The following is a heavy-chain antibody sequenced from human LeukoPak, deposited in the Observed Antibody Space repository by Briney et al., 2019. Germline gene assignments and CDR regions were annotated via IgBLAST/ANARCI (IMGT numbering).Heavy chain of an antibody. J-gene: IGHJ6*03. Sequence: PSETLSLTCTVSGGSISSYYWSWIRQPAGKGLEWIGRIYTSGSTNYNPSLKSRVTMSVDTSKNQFSLKLSSVTAADTAVYYCARGLGTIFGVVPYYMDVWGKGTTVTVSS. D-gene: IGHD3-3*01. CDR3: ARGLGTIFGVVPYYMDV. CDR1: GGSISSYY. V-gene: IGHV4-4*07. CDR2: IYTSGST.